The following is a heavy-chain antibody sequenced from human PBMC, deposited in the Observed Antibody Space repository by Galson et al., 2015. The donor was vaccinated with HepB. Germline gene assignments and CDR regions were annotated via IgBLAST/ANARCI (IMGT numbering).Heavy chain of an antibody. CDR2: IIPIFGTA. CDR1: GGTFSSYA. V-gene: IGHV1-69*13. D-gene: IGHD6-6*01. J-gene: IGHJ2*01. Sequence: SVKVSCKASGGTFSSYAISWVRQAPGQGLEWMGGIIPIFGTANYAQKFQGRVTITADESTSTAYMELSSLRSEDTAVYYCARDDLAARPGGHFDLWGRGTLVTVSS. CDR3: ARDDLAARPGGHFDL.